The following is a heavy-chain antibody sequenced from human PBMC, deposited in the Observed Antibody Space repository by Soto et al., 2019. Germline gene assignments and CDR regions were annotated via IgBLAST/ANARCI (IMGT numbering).Heavy chain of an antibody. Sequence: SETLSLTCTVSGGSISSYYWSWIRPPPGKGLEWIGYIYYSGSTNYNPSLKSRVTISVDTSKNQFSLKLSSVTAADTAVYYCARDRKNGYSYGDAFDIWGQGTMVTVSS. CDR3: ARDRKNGYSYGDAFDI. D-gene: IGHD5-18*01. J-gene: IGHJ3*02. CDR1: GGSISSYY. V-gene: IGHV4-59*01. CDR2: IYYSGST.